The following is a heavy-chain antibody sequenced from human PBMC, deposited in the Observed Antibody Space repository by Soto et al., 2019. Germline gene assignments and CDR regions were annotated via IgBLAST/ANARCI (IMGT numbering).Heavy chain of an antibody. CDR2: ISSSSSTI. V-gene: IGHV3-48*01. CDR3: ARDLPSGWYDPFDY. Sequence: PGGSLRLSCAASGFTFSSYSMNWVRQAPGKGLEWVSYISSSSSTIYYADSVKGRFTISRDNAKNSLYLQMNSLRAEDTAVYYCARDLPSGWYDPFDYWGQGTLVTVSS. D-gene: IGHD6-19*01. J-gene: IGHJ4*02. CDR1: GFTFSSYS.